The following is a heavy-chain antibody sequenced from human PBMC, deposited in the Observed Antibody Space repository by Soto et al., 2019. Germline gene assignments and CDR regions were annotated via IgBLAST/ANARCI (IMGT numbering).Heavy chain of an antibody. CDR2: SSATGAGT. J-gene: IGHJ4*02. CDR3: AKDRRAGGNYGFYSDF. CDR1: GFTFSSYG. D-gene: IGHD1-7*01. Sequence: EVQLLESGGGLVQPGGSLRLSCAASGFTFSSYGMTWVRQAPGKGLEWVSFSSATGAGTYYADSVKGRFTISRDNSKNTLYLPMTSLRVDDTAVYYCAKDRRAGGNYGFYSDFWGQGALVIVSS. V-gene: IGHV3-23*01.